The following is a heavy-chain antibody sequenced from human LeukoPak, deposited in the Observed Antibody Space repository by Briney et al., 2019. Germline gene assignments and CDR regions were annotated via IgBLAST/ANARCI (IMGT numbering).Heavy chain of an antibody. CDR2: ISGSGGST. CDR1: GFTFGSYA. Sequence: GGSLRLSCAASGFTFGSYAMYWVRQAPGKGLEWVSGISGSGGSTFYADSVKGRFTISRDNSENTVYLQMNSLRADDTAVYYCARLSDDDPLRKYFDYWGQGTLVTVSS. J-gene: IGHJ4*02. CDR3: ARLSDDDPLRKYFDY. V-gene: IGHV3-23*01. D-gene: IGHD3-16*02.